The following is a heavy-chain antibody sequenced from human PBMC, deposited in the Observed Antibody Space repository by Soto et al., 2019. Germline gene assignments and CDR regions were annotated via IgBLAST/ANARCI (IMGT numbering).Heavy chain of an antibody. Sequence: QVQLQESGPGLVKPSGTLSLTCAVSGGSISSSNWWSWVRQPPGKGLEWIGEIYHSGSTNYNPSLKSRVTISVDKSKNQFALKLSSVTAADTAVYYCASLGHIAVAGEPFDYWGQGTLVTVSS. CDR3: ASLGHIAVAGEPFDY. CDR1: GGSISSSNW. J-gene: IGHJ4*02. V-gene: IGHV4-4*02. CDR2: IYHSGST. D-gene: IGHD6-19*01.